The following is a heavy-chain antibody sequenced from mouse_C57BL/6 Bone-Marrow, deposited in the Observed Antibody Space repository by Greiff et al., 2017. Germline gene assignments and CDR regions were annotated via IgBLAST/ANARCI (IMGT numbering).Heavy chain of an antibody. CDR3: ARDLPITTAYARDY. V-gene: IGHV1-82*01. CDR2: IYPGDGDT. Sequence: VQLQQSGPELVKPGASVKISCKASGYAFSSSWMNWVKQRPGKGLEWIGRIYPGDGDTNYTGKFKGKATLTADKSSSTAYMQLSSLTSADSAVYYCARDLPITTAYARDYWGQGTSVTVSS. D-gene: IGHD1-2*01. J-gene: IGHJ4*01. CDR1: GYAFSSSW.